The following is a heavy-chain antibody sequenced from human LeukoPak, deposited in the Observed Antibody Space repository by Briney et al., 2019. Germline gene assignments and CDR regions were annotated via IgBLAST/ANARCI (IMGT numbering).Heavy chain of an antibody. CDR3: ARGRAVIGAGGTSVFRFTYNWFDP. V-gene: IGHV1-2*02. CDR2: INPNSGGT. J-gene: IGHJ5*02. CDR1: GYTFTGYY. D-gene: IGHD6-13*01. Sequence: ASVKVSCKASGYTFTGYYMHWVRQAPGQGLEWMGWINPNSGGTNYAQKFQGRVTMTRDTSISTAYMELSRLRSDDTAVYYCARGRAVIGAGGTSVFRFTYNWFDPWGQGTLVTVSS.